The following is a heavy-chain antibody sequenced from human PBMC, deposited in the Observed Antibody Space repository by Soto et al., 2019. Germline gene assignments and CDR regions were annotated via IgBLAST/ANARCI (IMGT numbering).Heavy chain of an antibody. CDR2: IYHSGST. D-gene: IGHD3-22*01. CDR3: ARATDITMIDSRGRGFDY. J-gene: IGHJ4*02. V-gene: IGHV4-4*02. CDR1: GGSISSSNW. Sequence: TSETLSLTCAVSGGSISSSNWWSWVRQPPGKGLEWIGEIYHSGSTNYNPSLKSRVTIPVDKSKNQFSLKLSSVTAADTAVYYCARATDITMIDSRGRGFDYWGQGTLVTV.